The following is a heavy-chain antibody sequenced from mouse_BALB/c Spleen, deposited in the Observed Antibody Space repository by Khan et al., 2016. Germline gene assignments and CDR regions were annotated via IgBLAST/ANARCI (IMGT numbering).Heavy chain of an antibody. Sequence: VQLKQSGLGLVKPSQSLSLTCTVTGYSITSDYAWNWIRQFPGNKLEWMGYISYSGSTSYNPSLKSRISITRDTSKNQFFLQLNSVTTEDTATYYCARTLLRLYYFDYWGQGTTLTVSS. CDR1: GYSITSDYA. V-gene: IGHV3-2*02. CDR2: ISYSGST. D-gene: IGHD1-2*01. CDR3: ARTLLRLYYFDY. J-gene: IGHJ2*01.